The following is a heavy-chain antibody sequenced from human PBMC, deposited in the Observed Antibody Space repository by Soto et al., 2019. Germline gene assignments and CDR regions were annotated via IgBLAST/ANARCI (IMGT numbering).Heavy chain of an antibody. D-gene: IGHD6-13*01. CDR3: AKDKSPYSSSWFGFDY. Sequence: EVQLLESGGGLVQPGGSLRLSCAASGFTFSSYAMSWVRQAPGKGLEWVSVISGSGGYTYHADSVKGRFTISRDNSKNTLYLQMNSLSAEDTAVYYCAKDKSPYSSSWFGFDYWGQGSLVTVSS. J-gene: IGHJ4*02. CDR1: GFTFSSYA. CDR2: ISGSGGYT. V-gene: IGHV3-23*01.